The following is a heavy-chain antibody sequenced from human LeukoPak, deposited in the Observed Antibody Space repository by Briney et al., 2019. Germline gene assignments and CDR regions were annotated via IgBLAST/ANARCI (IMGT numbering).Heavy chain of an antibody. J-gene: IGHJ3*02. D-gene: IGHD3-10*01. CDR2: ISNGGDST. CDR1: GITFRSYA. V-gene: IGHV3-23*01. Sequence: PGRSLRLSCAAPGITFRSYAMSWVRQAPGKGRERVSVISNGGDSTYYADSVKGRFTISRDNSKNTVYLQMNSMTAEDTAVYYCAKEIGTVGAIVGDAFDIWGRGTTVTVSS. CDR3: AKEIGTVGAIVGDAFDI.